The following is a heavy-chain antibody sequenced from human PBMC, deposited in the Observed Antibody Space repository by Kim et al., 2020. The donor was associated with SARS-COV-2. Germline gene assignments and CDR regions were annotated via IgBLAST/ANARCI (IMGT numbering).Heavy chain of an antibody. CDR3: ATRFGESHWYFDL. V-gene: IGHV3-23*01. J-gene: IGHJ2*01. CDR2: ISGSGGST. D-gene: IGHD3-10*01. CDR1: GFTFSSYA. Sequence: GGSLRLSCAASGFTFSSYAMSWVRQAPGKGLEWVSAISGSGGSTYYADSVKGRFTISRDNSKNTLYLQMNSLRAEDTAVYYCATRFGESHWYFDLWGRGTLVTVSS.